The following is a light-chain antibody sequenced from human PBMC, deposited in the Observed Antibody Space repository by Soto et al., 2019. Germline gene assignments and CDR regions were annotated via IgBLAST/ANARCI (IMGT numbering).Light chain of an antibody. Sequence: QSVLTQSPSASGTPGQKMTISCSGSSSNIGSNAVYWYQQVPGSAPRLLMHSNDQRPSGVPDRFAGSRSGTSASLAVSGLRSEDEADYYCGAWDDSLGGYVFGPGTKLTVL. CDR3: GAWDDSLGGYV. CDR1: SSNIGSNA. V-gene: IGLV1-47*02. CDR2: SND. J-gene: IGLJ1*01.